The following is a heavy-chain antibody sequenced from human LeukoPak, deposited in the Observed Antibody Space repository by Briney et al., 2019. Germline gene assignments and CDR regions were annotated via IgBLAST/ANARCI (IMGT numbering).Heavy chain of an antibody. Sequence: SETLSLTCAVYGGSLSGYYWSWIRHPPGKGLEWIGEINHSGSTNYNPSLKSRVTISVDTSKNQISLKLSSVTAADTAVYYCARGDSGDGSGSYYSFDYWGQGTLVTVSS. CDR2: INHSGST. CDR3: ARGDSGDGSGSYYSFDY. J-gene: IGHJ4*02. V-gene: IGHV4-34*01. CDR1: GGSLSGYY. D-gene: IGHD3-10*01.